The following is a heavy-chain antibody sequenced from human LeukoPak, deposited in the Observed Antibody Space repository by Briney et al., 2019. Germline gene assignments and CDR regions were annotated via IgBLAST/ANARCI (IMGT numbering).Heavy chain of an antibody. V-gene: IGHV3-30*18. CDR1: GFTFSSYG. Sequence: GRSLRLSCAASGFTFSSYGMHWVRQAPGKGLEWVAVISYDGSNKYYAGSVKGRFTISRDNSKNTLYLQMNSLRAEDTAVYYCAKAGPSPDYYGMDVWGQGTTVTVSS. CDR2: ISYDGSNK. CDR3: AKAGPSPDYYGMDV. J-gene: IGHJ6*02.